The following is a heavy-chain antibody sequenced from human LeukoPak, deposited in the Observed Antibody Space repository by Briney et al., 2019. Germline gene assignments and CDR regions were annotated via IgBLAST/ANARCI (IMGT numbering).Heavy chain of an antibody. Sequence: ASVKVSCKASGYTFTSYAMHWVRQAPGQRLEWMGWINAGNGNTKYSQKFQDRVTMTRNTSISTAYMELSSLRSDDTAVYYCARGPPNWGYDYWGPGTLVTVSS. CDR2: INAGNGNT. CDR3: ARGPPNWGYDY. V-gene: IGHV1-3*01. J-gene: IGHJ4*02. CDR1: GYTFTSYA. D-gene: IGHD7-27*01.